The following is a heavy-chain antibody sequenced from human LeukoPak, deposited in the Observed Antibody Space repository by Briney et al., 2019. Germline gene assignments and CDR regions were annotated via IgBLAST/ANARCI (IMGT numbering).Heavy chain of an antibody. J-gene: IGHJ4*02. CDR2: IKQDGSEK. Sequence: PGGSLRLSCAASGFTFSSYWMSRVRQAPGKGLEWVANIKQDGSEKYYVDSVKGRFTISRDNAKNSLYLQMNSLRAEDTAVYYCARVDRYYYDSSGYYYWGQGTLVTVSS. CDR3: ARVDRYYYDSSGYYY. V-gene: IGHV3-7*01. D-gene: IGHD3-22*01. CDR1: GFTFSSYW.